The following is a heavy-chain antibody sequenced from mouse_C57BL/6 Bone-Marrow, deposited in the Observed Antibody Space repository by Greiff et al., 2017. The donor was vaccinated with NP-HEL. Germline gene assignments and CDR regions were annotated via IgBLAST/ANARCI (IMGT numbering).Heavy chain of an antibody. CDR3: ARGGY. J-gene: IGHJ2*01. CDR1: GYTFTSYW. V-gene: IGHV1-50*01. CDR2: IDPSDSYT. Sequence: QVQLQQPGAELVKPGASVKLSCKASGYTFTSYWMQWVNQRPGKGLEWIGEIDPSDSYTNYNQKFKGKATLTVDTSSSTAYMQLSSLTSEDAAVYDCARGGYWGQGTTLTVAS.